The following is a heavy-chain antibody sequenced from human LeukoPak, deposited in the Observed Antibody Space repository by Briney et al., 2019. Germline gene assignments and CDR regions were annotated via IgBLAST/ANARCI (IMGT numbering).Heavy chain of an antibody. Sequence: GGSLRPSCAASGFTFSSYSMNWVRQAPGKGLEWVSSISSSSSYIYYADSVKGRFTISRDNAKNSLYLQMNSLRAEDTAVYYCASWDGVIPLDYWGQGTLVTVSS. CDR2: ISSSSSYI. CDR1: GFTFSSYS. CDR3: ASWDGVIPLDY. D-gene: IGHD5-24*01. J-gene: IGHJ4*02. V-gene: IGHV3-21*01.